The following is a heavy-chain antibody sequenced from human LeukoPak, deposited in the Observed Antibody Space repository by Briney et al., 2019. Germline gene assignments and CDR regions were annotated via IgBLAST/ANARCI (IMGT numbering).Heavy chain of an antibody. CDR1: GFTFDDYG. J-gene: IGHJ3*02. D-gene: IGHD6-13*01. CDR3: ARVRRSSSWYYDAFDI. CDR2: INWNGGST. V-gene: IGHV3-20*04. Sequence: GGSLRLSCAASGFTFDDYGMSWVRRAPGKGLEWVSGINWNGGSTGYADSVKGRFTISRDNAKNSLYLQMNSLRAEDTALYYCARVRRSSSWYYDAFDIWGQGTMVTVSS.